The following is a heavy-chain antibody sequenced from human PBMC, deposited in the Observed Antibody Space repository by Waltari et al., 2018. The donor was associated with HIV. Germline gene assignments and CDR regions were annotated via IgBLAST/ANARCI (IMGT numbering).Heavy chain of an antibody. CDR3: ARIPVCGGDSPAPYYFDY. CDR1: GFSLSTSGMC. D-gene: IGHD2-21*02. CDR2: IDWDDDK. J-gene: IGHJ4*02. V-gene: IGHV2-70*01. Sequence: QVTLRESGPALVKPTQTLTLTCTFSGFSLSTSGMCVSWIRQPPGKALEWLALIDWDDDKYYSTSLKTRLTISKDTSKNQVVLTMTNMDPVDTATYYCARIPVCGGDSPAPYYFDYWGQGTLVTVSS.